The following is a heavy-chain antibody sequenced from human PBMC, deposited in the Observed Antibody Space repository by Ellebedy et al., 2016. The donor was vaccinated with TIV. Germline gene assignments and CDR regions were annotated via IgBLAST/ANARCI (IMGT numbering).Heavy chain of an antibody. J-gene: IGHJ4*02. CDR1: GFTFSSYA. Sequence: PGGSLRLSCAASGFTFSSYAMSWVRQAPGKGLEWVSAISGSGGSTYYADSVKGRFTISRDNSKNTLYLQMNSLRAEDTAVYYCARENVLLWFGESFPHGGTTYWGQGTLVTVSS. D-gene: IGHD3-10*01. CDR2: ISGSGGST. V-gene: IGHV3-23*01. CDR3: ARENVLLWFGESFPHGGTTY.